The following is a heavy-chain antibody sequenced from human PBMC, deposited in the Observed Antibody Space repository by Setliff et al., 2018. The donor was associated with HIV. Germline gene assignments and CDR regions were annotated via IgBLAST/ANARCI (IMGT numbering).Heavy chain of an antibody. V-gene: IGHV1-8*02. Sequence: ASVKVSCKASGYTFTSYDINWVRQATGQGLEWMGWMNPNSGNTGYAQKFQGRVTMTRNTSISTAYMELSSLRSEDTAVYYCAREKNDYNNYYFDYWGQGTLVTVSS. CDR3: AREKNDYNNYYFDY. D-gene: IGHD4-4*01. J-gene: IGHJ4*02. CDR2: MNPNSGNT. CDR1: GYTFTSYD.